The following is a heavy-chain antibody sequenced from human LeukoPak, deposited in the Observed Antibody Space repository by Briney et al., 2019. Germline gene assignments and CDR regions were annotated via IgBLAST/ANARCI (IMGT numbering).Heavy chain of an antibody. Sequence: SETLSLTCTVSGGSISSSSYYWGWIRQPPGKGLEWIGSIYYSGSTYYNPSLKSRVTISVDTSKNQFFLKLSSVTAADTAVYYCARSGPIPYAFDIWGQGTMVTVSS. V-gene: IGHV4-39*07. J-gene: IGHJ3*02. CDR1: GGSISSSSYY. CDR3: ARSGPIPYAFDI. D-gene: IGHD2-8*02. CDR2: IYYSGST.